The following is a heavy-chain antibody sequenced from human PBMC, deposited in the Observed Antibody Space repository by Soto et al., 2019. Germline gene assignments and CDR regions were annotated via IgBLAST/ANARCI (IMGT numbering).Heavy chain of an antibody. D-gene: IGHD3-16*01. V-gene: IGHV4-34*02. CDR1: GGSFSGYY. CDR2: INHSGST. J-gene: IGHJ4*02. Sequence: QVQLQQWGAGLLKASETLSLTCAVYGGSFSGYYWSWIRQPPGKGLEWIGEINHSGSTNYNASLKSRVTISVDTSNNQVSLKLSSVTGADTAVYYCARGEPYREFGYWGQGTLVTVSS. CDR3: ARGEPYREFGY.